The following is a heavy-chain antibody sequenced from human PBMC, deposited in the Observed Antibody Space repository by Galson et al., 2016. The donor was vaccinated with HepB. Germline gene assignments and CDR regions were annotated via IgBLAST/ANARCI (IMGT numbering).Heavy chain of an antibody. V-gene: IGHV3-11*05. D-gene: IGHD3-9*01. CDR1: AFAFSDYY. CDR3: ARALILRFFDWSPSGYYGMDV. Sequence: SLRLSCAASAFAFSDYYMSWIRQAPGKGLEWVSYISSSSSYTNYADSVKGRFTISRDNAKKSVYLQMNSLRAEDTAVYYCARALILRFFDWSPSGYYGMDVWGQGTAVTVSS. CDR2: ISSSSSYT. J-gene: IGHJ6*02.